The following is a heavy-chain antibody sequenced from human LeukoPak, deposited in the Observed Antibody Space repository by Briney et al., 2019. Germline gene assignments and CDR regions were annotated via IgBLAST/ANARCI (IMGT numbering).Heavy chain of an antibody. CDR2: TYYRSKWYN. Sequence: SQTLSLTCAISGDTVPSTNAAWNWFRQSPSRGLEWLGRTYYRSKWYNEYAVSVKSRISINPDTSKNQFSLQLNSVTPQDTAVYYCTRQAYYYISGTYYSSLDVWGQGTTVTVSS. CDR3: TRQAYYYISGTYYSSLDV. V-gene: IGHV6-1*01. J-gene: IGHJ6*02. CDR1: GDTVPSTNAA. D-gene: IGHD3-10*01.